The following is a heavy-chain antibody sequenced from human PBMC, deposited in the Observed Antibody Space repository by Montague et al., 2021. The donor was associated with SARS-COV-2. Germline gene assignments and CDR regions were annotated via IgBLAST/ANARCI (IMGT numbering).Heavy chain of an antibody. D-gene: IGHD5-12*01. J-gene: IGHJ4*02. V-gene: IGHV4-39*01. CDR1: GGSISSSSYY. CDR2: IYYSGST. CDR3: ARHERQWLRLYPYYFDX. Sequence: SETRSLTCTVSGGSISSSSYYRGWIRQPPGKGLEWIGSIYYSGSTYYNPSLKSRVTISVDTSRNQFSLKLSSVTAADTAVYCCARHERQWLRLYPYYFDXWGQGTLVTVSS.